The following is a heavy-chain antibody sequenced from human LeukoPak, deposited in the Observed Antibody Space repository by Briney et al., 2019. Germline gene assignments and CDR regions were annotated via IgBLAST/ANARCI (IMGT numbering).Heavy chain of an antibody. CDR3: ARDSKAVEGWFDP. J-gene: IGHJ5*02. CDR1: GGSFSGYY. Sequence: SETLSLTCAVYGGSFSGYYWSWIRQPPGKGLEWLGEINHSGSTNYNPSLKSRVTISVDTSKNQFSLKLSSVTAADTAVYYCARDSKAVEGWFDPWGQGTLVTVSS. D-gene: IGHD4-23*01. V-gene: IGHV4-34*01. CDR2: INHSGST.